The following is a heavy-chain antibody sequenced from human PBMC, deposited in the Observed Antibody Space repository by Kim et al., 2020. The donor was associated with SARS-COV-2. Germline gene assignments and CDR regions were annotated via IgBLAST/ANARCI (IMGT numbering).Heavy chain of an antibody. J-gene: IGHJ4*02. D-gene: IGHD3-10*01. CDR3: AKDTALSF. CDR2: GVRT. V-gene: IGHV3-23*01. Sequence: GVRTPYADSVKGRFTISRDNSKNTLYLQMNGLTAEDTAIFYCAKDTALSFWGQGTLVAISS.